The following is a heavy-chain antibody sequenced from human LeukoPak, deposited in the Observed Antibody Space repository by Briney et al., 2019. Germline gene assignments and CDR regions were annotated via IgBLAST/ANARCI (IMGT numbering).Heavy chain of an antibody. CDR1: GGSFSGYY. D-gene: IGHD3-16*02. Sequence: SETLSLTCAVYGGSFSGYYWSWIRQPPGKGLEWIGEINHSGSTNYNPSLKSRVTISVDTSKTQFSLKLSSVTAADTAVYYCARVPYDYVWGSYRYFDYWGQGTLVTVSS. J-gene: IGHJ4*02. CDR2: INHSGST. CDR3: ARVPYDYVWGSYRYFDY. V-gene: IGHV4-34*01.